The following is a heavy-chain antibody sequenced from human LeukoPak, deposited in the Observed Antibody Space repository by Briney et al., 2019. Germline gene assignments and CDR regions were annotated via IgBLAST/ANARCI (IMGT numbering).Heavy chain of an antibody. J-gene: IGHJ5*02. V-gene: IGHV3-48*03. D-gene: IGHD3-10*01. Sequence: PGGSLRLSCAASGFTFSSYEMNWVRQAPGKGLEWVSYISSSSTIYYADSVRGRFTISRDNAKNSLYLQINSLRAEDTAVYYCARGYGSGSSYLSWGQGTLVTVSS. CDR1: GFTFSSYE. CDR2: ISSSSTI. CDR3: ARGYGSGSSYLS.